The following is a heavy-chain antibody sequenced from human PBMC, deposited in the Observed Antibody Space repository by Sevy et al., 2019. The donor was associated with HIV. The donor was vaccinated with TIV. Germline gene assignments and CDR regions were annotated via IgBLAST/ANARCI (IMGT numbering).Heavy chain of an antibody. J-gene: IGHJ4*02. CDR1: EFTVSSSY. D-gene: IGHD1-26*01. CDR2: LYSGGST. V-gene: IGHV3-53*01. Sequence: GGSLRLSCAASEFTVSSSYMSWVRQAPGNGLEWVSILYSGGSTYYAASVKGRFAVSRDNSKNTLYLQMNSLRAEDTAVYYCARAGTGSYRAYFDYSGQGTLVTVSS. CDR3: ARAGTGSYRAYFDY.